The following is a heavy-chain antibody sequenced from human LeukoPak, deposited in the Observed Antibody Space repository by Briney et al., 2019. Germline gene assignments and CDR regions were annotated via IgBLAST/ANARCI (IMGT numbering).Heavy chain of an antibody. J-gene: IGHJ4*02. Sequence: GGSLRLSCAVFGLTFNNYAMSWVRHAPGKGLVWVSHINSDGSWTSYADSVKGRFTISKDNAKNTVYLQMNNLRAEDTAVYYCVSFYETYWGRGTLVTVSS. CDR2: INSDGSWT. D-gene: IGHD2-2*01. CDR1: GLTFNNYA. V-gene: IGHV3-74*01. CDR3: VSFYETY.